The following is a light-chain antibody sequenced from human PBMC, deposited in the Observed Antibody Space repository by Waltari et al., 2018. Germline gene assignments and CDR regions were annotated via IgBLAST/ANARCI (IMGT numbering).Light chain of an antibody. CDR2: VNSDGSH. Sequence: QLMLTQSPSASASLGASVKLTCTLSSGHSSYSIAWHQQHPEKGPRYLMKVNSDGSHIKGDVIPVRFSGSSSGTERSLSISSLQSEDESDYYCQTGGFGIWVFGGGTKLTVL. CDR3: QTGGFGIWV. J-gene: IGLJ3*02. V-gene: IGLV4-69*01. CDR1: SGHSSYS.